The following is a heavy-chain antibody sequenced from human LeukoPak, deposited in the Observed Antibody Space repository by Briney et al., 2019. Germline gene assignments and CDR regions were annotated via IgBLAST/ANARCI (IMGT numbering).Heavy chain of an antibody. CDR3: KQKTAYEILTGFDGNDYFDY. V-gene: IGHV1-18*01. D-gene: IGHD3-9*01. J-gene: IGHJ4*02. Sequence: ASLKVSCKASGYTFRQYSISWVRQAPGKWFEFIQSVSAYNVNTNYAEKLQGRVTMTKDTSKSTAYMELRSLRSDDTAVFFFKQKTAYEILTGFDGNDYFDYWGQGTLVTVSS. CDR2: VSAYNVNT. CDR1: GYTFRQYS.